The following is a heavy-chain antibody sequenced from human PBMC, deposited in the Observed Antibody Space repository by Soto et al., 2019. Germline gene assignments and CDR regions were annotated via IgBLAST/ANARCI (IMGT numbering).Heavy chain of an antibody. V-gene: IGHV3-23*01. J-gene: IGHJ4*02. CDR3: VKGGWLDY. CDR2: ISASGDTT. Sequence: LRLSCAASGFTFSTFEMSWVRQAPGKGLDWVSFISASGDTTHYADSVKGRFTTSRDNSKNTLFLQMNSLRAEDTAVYYCVKGGWLDYWGQGALVTVSS. CDR1: GFTFSTFE. D-gene: IGHD2-15*01.